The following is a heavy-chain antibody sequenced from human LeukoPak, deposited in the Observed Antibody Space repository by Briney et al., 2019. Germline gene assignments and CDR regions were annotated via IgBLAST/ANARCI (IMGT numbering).Heavy chain of an antibody. CDR3: ARHVRVPIVVVPAANDY. CDR2: IYYSGST. V-gene: IGHV4-39*01. CDR1: GGSISSSSYY. Sequence: PSETLSLTCTVSGGSISSSSYYWGWIRQPPGKGLEWIGSIYYSGSTYYNPSLKSRVTISVDTSKNQFSLKLSSVTAADTAVYYCARHVRVPIVVVPAANDYWGQGTLVTVSS. D-gene: IGHD2-2*01. J-gene: IGHJ4*02.